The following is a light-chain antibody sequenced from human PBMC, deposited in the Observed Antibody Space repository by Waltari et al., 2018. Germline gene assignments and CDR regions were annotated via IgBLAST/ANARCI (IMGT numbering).Light chain of an antibody. Sequence: QPVLTQPTSLSASPGASARLSCTLSSCLNVGGHRIMWYQQKSGSPPRFLLYFYSTRSKHRGSGVPSRFSGSKDASANSGLLVISGVQSEDEADYYCAIWHSAGYPLFGGGTRLTVV. V-gene: IGLV5-39*01. CDR3: AIWHSAGYPL. CDR1: SCLNVGGHR. CDR2: FYSTRSK. J-gene: IGLJ2*01.